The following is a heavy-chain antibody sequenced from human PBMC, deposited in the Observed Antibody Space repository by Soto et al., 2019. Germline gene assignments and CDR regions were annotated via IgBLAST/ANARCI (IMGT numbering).Heavy chain of an antibody. Sequence: QVQLVQSGVEVREPGASVKVSCKASGYTFTSFDINWVRQARGQGLEWMGWMSPSNGNTGYAQKFQGRVSMTRDTSINTAYMELSSLTSEDTAVYYGARGISAGTDYWGQGTLVTVSS. V-gene: IGHV1-8*01. CDR2: MSPSNGNT. CDR1: GYTFTSFD. J-gene: IGHJ4*02. CDR3: ARGISAGTDY. D-gene: IGHD1-1*01.